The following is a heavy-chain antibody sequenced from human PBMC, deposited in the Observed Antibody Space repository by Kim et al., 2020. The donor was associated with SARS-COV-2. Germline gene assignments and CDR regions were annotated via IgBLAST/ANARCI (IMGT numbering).Heavy chain of an antibody. CDR1: GGSISSSSYY. V-gene: IGHV4-39*07. CDR3: ARKGGSSWPLYYYYGM. CDR2: IYYSGST. D-gene: IGHD6-13*01. Sequence: SETLSLTCTVSGGSISSSSYYWGWIRQPPGKGLEWIGSIYYSGSTYYNPSLKSRVTISVDTSKNQFSLKLSSVTAADTAVYYCARKGGSSWPLYYYYGM. J-gene: IGHJ6*01.